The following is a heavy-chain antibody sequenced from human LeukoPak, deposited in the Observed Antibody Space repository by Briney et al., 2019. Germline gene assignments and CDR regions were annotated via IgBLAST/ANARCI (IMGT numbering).Heavy chain of an antibody. CDR1: GGSFSGYY. J-gene: IGHJ4*02. CDR2: INHSGST. D-gene: IGHD2-2*01. Sequence: SETLSLTCAVYGGSFSGYYWSWIRQPPGKGLEWIGEINHSGSTNYNPSLKSRVTISVDTSKNQSSLKLSSVTAADTAVYYCARGGDIVVVPAARYGDYWGQGTLVTVSS. CDR3: ARGGDIVVVPAARYGDY. V-gene: IGHV4-34*01.